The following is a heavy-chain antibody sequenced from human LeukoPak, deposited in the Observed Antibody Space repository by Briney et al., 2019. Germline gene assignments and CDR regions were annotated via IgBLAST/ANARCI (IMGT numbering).Heavy chain of an antibody. J-gene: IGHJ6*02. Sequence: RRSLRLSCAASVFAVSSSYMSWVRQAPGKGLEWVSLIYSGGSTHYADSVKGRFSISRDSSKNTLYLQMNTLRDEDTAVYYCVRGQTSTSPGVWGQGTTVTVSS. CDR3: VRGQTSTSPGV. CDR1: VFAVSSSY. V-gene: IGHV3-53*05. CDR2: IYSGGST. D-gene: IGHD5-24*01.